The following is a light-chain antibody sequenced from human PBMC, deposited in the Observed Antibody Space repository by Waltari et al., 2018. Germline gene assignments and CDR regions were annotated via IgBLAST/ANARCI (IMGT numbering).Light chain of an antibody. CDR3: QQYNNWPLT. J-gene: IGKJ1*01. Sequence: EIVMTQSPATLSLSPGERAALSCRASQTVSSSLAWYQQKPGQAPSLLIYGASTRATGIPARFGGRGSGTEFTLTISSLQSEDFAVYYCQQYNNWPLTFGQGTKVEIK. CDR2: GAS. V-gene: IGKV3-15*01. CDR1: QTVSSS.